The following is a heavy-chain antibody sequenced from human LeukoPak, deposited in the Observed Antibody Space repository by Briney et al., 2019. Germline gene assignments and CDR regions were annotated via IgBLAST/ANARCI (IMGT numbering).Heavy chain of an antibody. V-gene: IGHV3-15*01. CDR1: GFTFTNAW. J-gene: IGHJ4*02. CDR3: TTIAAAGHFDY. CDR2: IKSKSDGGTT. D-gene: IGHD6-13*01. Sequence: GGSLRLSCAASGFTFTNAWMSWVRQAPGKGLEWVGRIKSKSDGGTTDYAAPVKGRFTISRDDSKNTLYLQMSSLITEDTAVYYCTTIAAAGHFDYWGQGTLVTVSS.